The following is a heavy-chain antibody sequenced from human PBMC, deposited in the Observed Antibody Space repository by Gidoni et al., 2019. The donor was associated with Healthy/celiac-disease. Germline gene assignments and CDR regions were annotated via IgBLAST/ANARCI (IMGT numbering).Heavy chain of an antibody. CDR3: AKDKVRPGFYDFWSGFHYYYYGMDV. Sequence: EVQLVESGGGLEQPGVSRRLSCAASEFTFAEYAMHWVRQDPGKGLEWVSGISWNSGSIGYADSVKGRFTISRDNAKNSLYLQMNSLRAEDTALYYCAKDKVRPGFYDFWSGFHYYYYGMDVWGQGTTVTVSS. J-gene: IGHJ6*02. V-gene: IGHV3-9*01. CDR1: EFTFAEYA. D-gene: IGHD3-3*01. CDR2: ISWNSGSI.